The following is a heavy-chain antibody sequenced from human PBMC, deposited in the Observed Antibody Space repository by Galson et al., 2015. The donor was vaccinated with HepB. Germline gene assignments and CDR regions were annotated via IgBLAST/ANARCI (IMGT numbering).Heavy chain of an antibody. D-gene: IGHD5-24*01. V-gene: IGHV3-74*01. CDR1: GFTFSSYS. Sequence: SLRLSCAASGFTFSSYSMNWVRQAPGKGLVWVSRINSDGSSTSYADSVKGRFTISRDNAKNTLYLQMNSLRAEDTAVYYCARVEERWLQLPEAFDIWGQGTMVTVSS. CDR2: INSDGSST. J-gene: IGHJ3*02. CDR3: ARVEERWLQLPEAFDI.